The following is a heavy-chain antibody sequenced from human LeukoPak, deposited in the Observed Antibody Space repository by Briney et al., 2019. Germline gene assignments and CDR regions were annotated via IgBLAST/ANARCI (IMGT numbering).Heavy chain of an antibody. CDR2: INHSGST. V-gene: IGHV4-34*01. CDR1: GGSFSGYY. D-gene: IGHD1-26*01. CDR3: ARVSRVGATGYFDY. Sequence: SETLSLTCAVYGGSFSGYYWSWIRQPPGKGLEWIGEINHSGSTNYNPSLKSRVTISVDTSKNQFSLKLSSVTAADTAVYYCARVSRVGATGYFDYWGQGTLVTVSS. J-gene: IGHJ4*02.